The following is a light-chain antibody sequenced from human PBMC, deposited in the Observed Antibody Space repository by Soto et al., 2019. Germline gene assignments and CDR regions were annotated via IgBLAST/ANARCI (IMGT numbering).Light chain of an antibody. J-gene: IGKJ1*01. CDR3: LQVYSFPRT. CDR2: AAS. Sequence: DIQMPPSPSPVSASVGDRITITCRARKDIVGGLAWFQQKPGKAPQYLLQAASIWESGVPSSFSGSGSGTEFILTINNLQPEDVAAYFCLQVYSFPRTFGLGTKVEI. CDR1: KDIVGG. V-gene: IGKV1-12*01.